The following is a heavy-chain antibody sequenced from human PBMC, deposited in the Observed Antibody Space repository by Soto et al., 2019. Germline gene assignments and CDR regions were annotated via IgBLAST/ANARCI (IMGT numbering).Heavy chain of an antibody. CDR3: ARGKGTHKY. D-gene: IGHD3-10*01. Sequence: ETLSLTCTVSGVTLSGYYWSWIRQTPGKTLGWIGCIYFNGTTNYNPSLKSRVTISLDMSKNQFSLKLRSVTATDTAVYHCARGKGTHKYWGQGTLVTVSS. CDR1: GVTLSGYY. CDR2: IYFNGTT. V-gene: IGHV4-59*01. J-gene: IGHJ4*02.